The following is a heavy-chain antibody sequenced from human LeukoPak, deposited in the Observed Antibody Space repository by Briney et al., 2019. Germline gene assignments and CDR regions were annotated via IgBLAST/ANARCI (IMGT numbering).Heavy chain of an antibody. J-gene: IGHJ4*02. CDR2: IKGDGSST. CDR1: GFTFSTYW. CDR3: ARASTTVPNLLDH. V-gene: IGHV3-74*01. Sequence: GGSLRLSCAASGFTFSTYWMHWVRQAPGKGLVWVARIKGDGSSTIYADSVKGRFTISRDNSNNTLYLQTSSLRVEDTAVYYCARASTTVPNLLDHWGRGTLVTVSS. D-gene: IGHD4-17*01.